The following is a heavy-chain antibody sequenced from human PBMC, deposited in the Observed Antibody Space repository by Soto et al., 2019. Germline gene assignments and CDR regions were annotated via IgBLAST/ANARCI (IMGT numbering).Heavy chain of an antibody. CDR1: GYTFTSYA. CDR2: INAGNGNT. CDR3: ARARAGATTYVDY. J-gene: IGHJ4*02. D-gene: IGHD1-26*01. V-gene: IGHV1-3*01. Sequence: QVQLVQSGAEVKKPGASVKVSCKASGYTFTSYAMHWVRQAPGQRLEWMGWINAGNGNTKYSQKFQGRVTITRDTSASTAYMELSSLRSEDTAVYYCARARAGATTYVDYWGQGTLVTVSS.